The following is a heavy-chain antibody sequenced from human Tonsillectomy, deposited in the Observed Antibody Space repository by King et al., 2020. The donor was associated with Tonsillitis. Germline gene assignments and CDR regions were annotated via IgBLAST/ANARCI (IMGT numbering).Heavy chain of an antibody. Sequence: VQLVQSGGGVVQPGRSLRLSCGVSGFTFSDYGIYWVRQAPGKGLDWVAGISYDGGSEYYADSVKGRFTISRDHSKNTLYLQMDSLRAVDTAVYYCAKSRSPYYYYYGMDVWGQGTTVTVSS. CDR1: GFTFSDYG. CDR3: AKSRSPYYYYYGMDV. CDR2: ISYDGGSE. V-gene: IGHV3-30*18. J-gene: IGHJ6*02.